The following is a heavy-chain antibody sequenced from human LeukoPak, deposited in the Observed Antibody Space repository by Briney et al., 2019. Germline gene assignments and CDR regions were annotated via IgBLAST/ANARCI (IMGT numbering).Heavy chain of an antibody. Sequence: PSETLSLTCIVSGASVSGHRWSWIRRPAGRGLEWIGQIYPSGKTNYNPSVQSRVTMSLDTSKSQFSLKLTSVTAADTAVYYCARYIWGSYPTFEDYWGQGSLVTVSS. V-gene: IGHV4-4*07. D-gene: IGHD3-16*02. CDR1: GASVSGHR. J-gene: IGHJ4*02. CDR3: ARYIWGSYPTFEDY. CDR2: IYPSGKT.